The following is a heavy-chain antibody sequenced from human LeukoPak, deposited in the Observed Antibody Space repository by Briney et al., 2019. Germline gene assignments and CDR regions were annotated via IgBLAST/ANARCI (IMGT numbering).Heavy chain of an antibody. V-gene: IGHV3-21*01. CDR3: ARDQGVTASNFDY. Sequence: PGGSLRLSCAASGLTVSSRYMSWVRQAPGKGLEWVSSISSSSSYIYYADSVKGRFTISRDNAKNSLYLQMNSLRAEGTAVYYCARDQGVTASNFDYWGQGTLVTVSS. CDR2: ISSSSSYI. J-gene: IGHJ4*02. CDR1: GLTVSSRY. D-gene: IGHD2-21*02.